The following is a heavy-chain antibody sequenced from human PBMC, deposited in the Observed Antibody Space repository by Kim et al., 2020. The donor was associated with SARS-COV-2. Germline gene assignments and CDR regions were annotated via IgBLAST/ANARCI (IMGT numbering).Heavy chain of an antibody. CDR1: RFIFSSDD. J-gene: IGHJ6*02. CDR2: ISIDGSQI. CDR3: ARDAYHSDRAGGLDM. D-gene: IGHD3-16*01. V-gene: IGHV3-30*03. Sequence: GGSLRLSCAASRFIFSSDDMHWVRQAPGKGLEWVADISIDGSQIHYADKVRGRFTVSRDNAEDTLCLEINSLRAEDTAMYYCARDAYHSDRAGGLDMWGPGTTVIVSS.